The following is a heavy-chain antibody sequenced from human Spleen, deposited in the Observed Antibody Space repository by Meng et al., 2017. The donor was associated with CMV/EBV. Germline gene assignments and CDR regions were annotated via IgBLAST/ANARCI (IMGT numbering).Heavy chain of an antibody. V-gene: IGHV3-7*01. CDR3: ARDYGYVADY. D-gene: IGHD5-12*01. CDR2: IKQDGSEK. CDR1: GFTFSSYW. J-gene: IGHJ4*02. Sequence: GGSLRLSCAASGFTFSSYWMSWVRQAPGKGLEWVANIKQDGSEKYYADSVKGRFTISRDNAKSSLYLQMNSPRAEDTAVYYCARDYGYVADYWGQGTLVTVSS.